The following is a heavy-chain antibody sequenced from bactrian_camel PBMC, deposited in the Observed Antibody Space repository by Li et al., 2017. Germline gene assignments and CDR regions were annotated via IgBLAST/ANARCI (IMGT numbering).Heavy chain of an antibody. CDR3: AADVVPSQEHAWVLGENGF. J-gene: IGHJ6*01. Sequence: HVQLVESGGGSVQAGGSLRLSCAASGYTYSLPCMAWFRQPPGKEREGVAAFTTRARSTEYTDSVKGRFTISQDNAKKTVHLQMNSLKPEDTAMYNCAADVVPSQEHAWVLGENGFWGQGTQVTVS. D-gene: IGHD3*01. CDR2: FTTRARST. CDR1: GYTYSLPC. V-gene: IGHV3S1*01.